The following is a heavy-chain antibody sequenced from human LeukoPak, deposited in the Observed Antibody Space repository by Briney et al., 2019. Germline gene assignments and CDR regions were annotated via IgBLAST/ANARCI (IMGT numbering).Heavy chain of an antibody. J-gene: IGHJ4*02. Sequence: GGSLRLSCAASGFTFSSYEMNWVRQAPGKGLEWVSYISSSGSTIYYADSVKGRFTISRDNSKNTLYLQMNSLRAEDTAVYYCAKSQYYDILTGNDYWGQGTLVTVSS. CDR1: GFTFSSYE. CDR2: ISSSGSTI. D-gene: IGHD3-9*01. CDR3: AKSQYYDILTGNDY. V-gene: IGHV3-48*03.